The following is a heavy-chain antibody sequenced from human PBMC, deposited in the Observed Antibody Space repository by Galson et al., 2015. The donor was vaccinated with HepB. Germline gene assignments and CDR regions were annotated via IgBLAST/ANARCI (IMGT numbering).Heavy chain of an antibody. CDR1: GFTFSSYS. CDR2: ISSSSAYI. CDR3: ARGADSSRWYYFDY. J-gene: IGHJ4*02. D-gene: IGHD6-13*01. V-gene: IGHV3-21*06. Sequence: SLRLSCAASGFTFSSYSLNWVRQAPGKGLEWVSSISSSSAYIYYADSVKGRFTISRDNAKNSLYLQINSLRAEDTAVYYCARGADSSRWYYFDYWGQGTLVTVSS.